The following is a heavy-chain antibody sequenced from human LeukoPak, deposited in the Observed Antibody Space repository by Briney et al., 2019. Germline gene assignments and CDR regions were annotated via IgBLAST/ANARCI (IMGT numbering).Heavy chain of an antibody. Sequence: ASVKVSCKASGGTFSSYAISWVRQAPGQGLEWMGRIIPILGIANYAQKFQGRVTITADKSTSTAYMELSSLRSEDTAVYYCARDRRDSSGWYTGYWGQGTLVTVSS. CDR3: ARDRRDSSGWYTGY. CDR1: GGTFSSYA. V-gene: IGHV1-69*04. D-gene: IGHD6-19*01. J-gene: IGHJ4*02. CDR2: IIPILGIA.